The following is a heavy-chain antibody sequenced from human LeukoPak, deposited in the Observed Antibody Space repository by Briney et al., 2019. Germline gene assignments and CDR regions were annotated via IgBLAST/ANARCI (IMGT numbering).Heavy chain of an antibody. V-gene: IGHV1-18*01. CDR2: ISVYNGNT. CDR1: GYTLNRYG. D-gene: IGHD3-22*01. Sequence: ASVKVSCKASGYTLNRYGISWVRQAPGLGLEWMGWISVYNGNTNYAQKLQGRVTMTTDTSTSTAYMELRSLRSDDTAVYYCARGASSYYDSSDYFDYWGQGTLVTASS. J-gene: IGHJ4*02. CDR3: ARGASSYYDSSDYFDY.